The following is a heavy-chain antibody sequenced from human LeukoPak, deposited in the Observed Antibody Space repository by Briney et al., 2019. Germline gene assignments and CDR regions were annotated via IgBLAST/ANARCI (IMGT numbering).Heavy chain of an antibody. Sequence: GGSLRLSCAASGFTLSSYAMSWVRQAPGKGLEWVSAISVSGNTYHADSVKGRFTISRDSSKNTQYLQMNRLRAEDAAVYYCAKAPVTTCSGAYCYPFDYWGQGTLVTVSS. J-gene: IGHJ4*02. V-gene: IGHV3-23*01. CDR3: AKAPVTTCSGAYCYPFDY. D-gene: IGHD2-21*01. CDR1: GFTLSSYA. CDR2: ISVSGNT.